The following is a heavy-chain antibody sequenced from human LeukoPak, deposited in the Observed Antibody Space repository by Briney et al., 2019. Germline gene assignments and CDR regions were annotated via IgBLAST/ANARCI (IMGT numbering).Heavy chain of an antibody. CDR3: ARVSSSWYYVNYYYYMDV. V-gene: IGHV3-11*01. CDR1: GFTFSDYY. J-gene: IGHJ6*03. CDR2: ISGSGSSI. D-gene: IGHD6-13*01. Sequence: GGSLRLSCAASGFTFSDYYMSWVRQAPGKGLEWVSYISGSGSSIYYADSVKGRFTISRDNAKNSLYLQMNSLRAEDTAVYYCARVSSSWYYVNYYYYMDVWGKGTTVTVSS.